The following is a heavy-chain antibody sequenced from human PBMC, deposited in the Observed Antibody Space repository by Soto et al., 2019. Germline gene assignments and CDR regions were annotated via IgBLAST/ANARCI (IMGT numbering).Heavy chain of an antibody. J-gene: IGHJ5*02. Sequence: QVQLVQSGAELKKPGSSVKVSCKASGGTFSSYAISWVRQAPGQGLEWLGGIIPIFGTANYAQKFQGRVTITADESASAAYMALSSLRSEDTAVYYCARELPRETGIAVGWGNLGPWGPRTLVAVSS. CDR1: GGTFSSYA. CDR2: IIPIFGTA. V-gene: IGHV1-69*01. D-gene: IGHD6-19*01. CDR3: ARELPRETGIAVGWGNLGP.